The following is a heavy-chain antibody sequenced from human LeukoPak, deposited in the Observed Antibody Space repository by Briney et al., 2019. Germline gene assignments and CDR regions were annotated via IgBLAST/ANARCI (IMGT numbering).Heavy chain of an antibody. J-gene: IGHJ6*03. CDR1: GGSISSSSYY. CDR2: IYYSGST. CDR3: ARLLGSYYMDV. Sequence: PSETLSLTCTVSGGSISSSSYYWGWIRQPPGKGLEWIGSIYYSGSTYYNPSLKSRVTISVDTSKNQFSLKLSSVTAADTAVYYCARLLGSYYMDVWGKGTTVTISS. V-gene: IGHV4-39*01. D-gene: IGHD1-1*01.